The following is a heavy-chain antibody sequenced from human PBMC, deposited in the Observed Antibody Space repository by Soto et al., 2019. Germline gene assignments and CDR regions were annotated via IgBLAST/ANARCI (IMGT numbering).Heavy chain of an antibody. CDR3: AKDSGGIAAARGSSYMDV. Sequence: GGSLRLSCAASGFTFSSYAMSWVRQAPGKGLEWVSAISGSGGSTYYADSVKGRFTISRDNSKNTLYLQMNSLRAEDTAVYYCAKDSGGIAAARGSSYMDVWGKGTTVTVSS. V-gene: IGHV3-23*01. CDR2: ISGSGGST. CDR1: GFTFSSYA. D-gene: IGHD6-13*01. J-gene: IGHJ6*03.